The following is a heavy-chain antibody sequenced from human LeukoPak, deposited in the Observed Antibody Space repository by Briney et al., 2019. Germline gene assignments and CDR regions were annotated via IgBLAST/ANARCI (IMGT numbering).Heavy chain of an antibody. CDR2: INHSGST. J-gene: IGHJ4*02. CDR1: GGSFSGYY. D-gene: IGHD6-6*01. CDR3: ARGRYSSSSGGFRFDY. V-gene: IGHV4-34*01. Sequence: SETLSLTCAVYGGSFSGYYWSWIRQPPGKGLEWIGEINHSGSTNYNPSLKSRVTISVDTSKNQFSLKLSSVTAADTAVYYCARGRYSSSSGGFRFDYWGQGTLVTVSS.